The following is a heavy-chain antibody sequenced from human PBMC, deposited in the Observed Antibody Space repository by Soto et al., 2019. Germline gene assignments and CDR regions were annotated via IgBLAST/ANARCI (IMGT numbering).Heavy chain of an antibody. Sequence: QVQLVESGGGVVQPGRSLRLSCAASGFTFRSYTMHWVRQAPGKGLEWVAFISNDGSNKDDADSVKGRFTIFRDNSKNTLYLQINSLRAEDTAVYYCAREEAKHNFGYYFYFPMDVWGQGTTVTVSS. J-gene: IGHJ6*02. CDR2: ISNDGSNK. CDR3: AREEAKHNFGYYFYFPMDV. D-gene: IGHD3-3*01. V-gene: IGHV3-30*04. CDR1: GFTFRSYT.